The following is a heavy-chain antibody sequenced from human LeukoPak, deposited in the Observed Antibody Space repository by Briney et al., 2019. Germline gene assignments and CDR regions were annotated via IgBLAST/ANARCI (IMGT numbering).Heavy chain of an antibody. D-gene: IGHD3-16*01. J-gene: IGHJ4*02. CDR3: ARAVDVADY. Sequence: GGSLRLSCVASGFTLGHHFMRWVRQAPGGGLEWVANINPDGSIKFHADSVKGRLTISRDNARNSVYLQMNSLRGEDTAVYYCARAVDVADYWGQGTLVAVSS. CDR2: INPDGSIK. CDR1: GFTLGHHF. V-gene: IGHV3-7*01.